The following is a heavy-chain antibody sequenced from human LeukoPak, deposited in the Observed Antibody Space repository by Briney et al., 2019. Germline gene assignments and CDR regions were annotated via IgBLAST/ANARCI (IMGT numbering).Heavy chain of an antibody. CDR2: LSVSGGRP. J-gene: IGHJ4*02. CDR3: AKETDDVNGSLFDY. V-gene: IGHV3-23*01. Sequence: PGGSLRLSCAASGFTFTNYAMTWVRQAPGKGLEWVSSLSVSGGRPHYAASVKGRFTISRDNSKNTLYLQMNSLRAEDTAVYYCAKETDDVNGSLFDYWGQGTLVSVSS. CDR1: GFTFTNYA. D-gene: IGHD3-10*01.